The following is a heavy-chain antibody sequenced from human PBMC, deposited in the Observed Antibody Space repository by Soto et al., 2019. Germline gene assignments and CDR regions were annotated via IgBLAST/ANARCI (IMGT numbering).Heavy chain of an antibody. J-gene: IGHJ6*02. CDR2: IYHSGST. D-gene: IGHD3-10*01. CDR1: GGSISSSNL. CDR3: ARVSIMVRGVIYYYYGMDV. Sequence: SETLSLTCAVSGGSISSSNLWSWVRQPPGKGLEWIGQIYHSGSTNYNPSLKSRVTISVDKSKNQFSLKLSSVTAADTAVYYCARVSIMVRGVIYYYYGMDVWGQGTTVTVSS. V-gene: IGHV4-4*02.